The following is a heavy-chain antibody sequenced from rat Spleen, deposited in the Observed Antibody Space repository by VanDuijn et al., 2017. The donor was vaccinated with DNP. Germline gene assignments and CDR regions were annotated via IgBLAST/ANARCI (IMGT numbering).Heavy chain of an antibody. CDR2: ISSGENT. V-gene: IGHV2S12*01. CDR1: GFSLTSYA. Sequence: QVRLRESGPGLVQPSHTLSLTCTVSGFSLTSYAVSWVRQPPGKGLEWIAAISSGENTYYNPALKSRLSISRDTSKSQVFLKMNSLQPEDTGTYYCARHGVHTTGISHYFDYWGQGVMVTVSS. CDR3: ARHGVHTTGISHYFDY. D-gene: IGHD1-9*01. J-gene: IGHJ2*01.